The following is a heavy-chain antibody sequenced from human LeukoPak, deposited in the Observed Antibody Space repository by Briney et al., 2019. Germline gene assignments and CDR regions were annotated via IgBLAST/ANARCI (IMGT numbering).Heavy chain of an antibody. CDR3: ARDQYSSGRYSDY. D-gene: IGHD6-19*01. CDR1: GFTFSSYS. CDR2: ISSSSSYI. Sequence: PGGSLRLSCAASGFTFSSYSMNWVRQAPGKGLEWVSSISSSSSYIYYADSVKGRFTISRDNAKNSLYLQMNSLRAEDTTVYYCARDQYSSGRYSDYWGQGTLVTVSS. V-gene: IGHV3-21*01. J-gene: IGHJ4*02.